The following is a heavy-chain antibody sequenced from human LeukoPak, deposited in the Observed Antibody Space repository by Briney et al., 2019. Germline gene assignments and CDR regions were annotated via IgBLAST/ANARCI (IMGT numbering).Heavy chain of an antibody. CDR3: ARDLTGSSGWRELGY. D-gene: IGHD6-19*01. V-gene: IGHV4-4*02. Sequence: SETLSLTCSVSGGSINSYYWSWVRQPPGKGLEWIGKIHHSGSTDYNPSLKSRVAISIDKSNNQSSLKLSFVTAADTAVYYCARDLTGSSGWRELGYWGQGTLVTVSS. CDR2: IHHSGST. J-gene: IGHJ4*02. CDR1: GGSINSYY.